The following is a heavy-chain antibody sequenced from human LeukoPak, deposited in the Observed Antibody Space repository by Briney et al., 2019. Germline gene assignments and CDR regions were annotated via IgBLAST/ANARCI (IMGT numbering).Heavy chain of an antibody. CDR2: ISGSGGSA. D-gene: IGHD3-16*01. CDR3: AKGYYDYVWGSYYFDY. CDR1: GFTFSSYA. Sequence: GGSLRLSCAASGFTFSSYAMSWVRQAPGKGLEWVTAISGSGGSAYYADSVKGRFTISRDNSRDTLYLQMNSLRAEDTAVYYCAKGYYDYVWGSYYFDYWGQGTLVTVSS. J-gene: IGHJ4*02. V-gene: IGHV3-23*01.